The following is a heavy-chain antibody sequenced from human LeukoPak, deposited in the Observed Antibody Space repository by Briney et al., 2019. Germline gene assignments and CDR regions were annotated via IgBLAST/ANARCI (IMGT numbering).Heavy chain of an antibody. CDR3: ARGPKGSQIIAARPYFDY. Sequence: PSGSLSLTCAVSGGSISSSYYWSWIRQPAGKGLEWIGRIYTSGSTNYNPSLKSRVTMSVDTSKNQFSLKLSSVTAADTAVYYCARGPKGSQIIAARPYFDYWGQGTLVTVSS. D-gene: IGHD6-6*01. CDR2: IYTSGST. V-gene: IGHV4-4*07. J-gene: IGHJ4*02. CDR1: GGSISSSYY.